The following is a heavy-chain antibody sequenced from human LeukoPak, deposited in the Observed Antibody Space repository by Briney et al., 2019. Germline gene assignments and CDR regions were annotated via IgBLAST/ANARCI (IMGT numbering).Heavy chain of an antibody. Sequence: GGSLRLSCAASGFTFSSHWMSWVRQAPGKGLEWVANIRQDGNEKYYVDSVKGRFTISRDNAKNSLYLQMNSLRAEDTAVYYCASLPFVVVPAATYYFDYWGQGTLVTVSS. CDR2: IRQDGNEK. J-gene: IGHJ4*02. D-gene: IGHD2-2*01. CDR1: GFTFSSHW. V-gene: IGHV3-7*01. CDR3: ASLPFVVVPAATYYFDY.